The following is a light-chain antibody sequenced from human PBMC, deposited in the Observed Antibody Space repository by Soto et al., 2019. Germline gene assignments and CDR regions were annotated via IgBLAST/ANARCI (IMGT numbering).Light chain of an antibody. CDR1: SSDVGGYNY. V-gene: IGLV2-8*01. CDR2: EVS. Sequence: QSVLTQPPSASGSPGQSVTISCTGTSSDVGGYNYVSWNQQHPGKAPKLMIYEVSKRPSGVPDRFSGSKSGNTASLTVSGLQAEDEADYYCSSYAGSNKLLFGGGTKVTVL. J-gene: IGLJ2*01. CDR3: SSYAGSNKLL.